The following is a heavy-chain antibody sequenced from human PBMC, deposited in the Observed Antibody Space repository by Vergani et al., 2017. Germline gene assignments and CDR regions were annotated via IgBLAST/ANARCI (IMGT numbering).Heavy chain of an antibody. Sequence: VQLVESGGGVVQPGRSLRLSCAASGFTFSSYSMNWVRQAPGKGLEWVSYISSSSSTIYYADSVKGRFTISRDNAKNSLYLQMNSLRAEDTAVYYCARDNGRYCSSTSCYTILYYYYGMDVWGQGTTVTVSS. D-gene: IGHD2-2*02. CDR2: ISSSSSTI. J-gene: IGHJ6*02. CDR3: ARDNGRYCSSTSCYTILYYYYGMDV. V-gene: IGHV3-48*01. CDR1: GFTFSSYS.